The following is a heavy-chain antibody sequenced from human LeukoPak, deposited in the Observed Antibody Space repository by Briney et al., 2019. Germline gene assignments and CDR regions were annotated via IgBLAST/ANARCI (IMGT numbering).Heavy chain of an antibody. Sequence: AGGSLRLSCAASGFTFCGSAMHWVRQASGKGREGVGRIRSKANSYATAYAASVKGRFTISRDDSKDTANLQLDSLKPEDTAVYYCTRSGSVVVVVAATRHNYYGMDVWGKGTTVTVSS. CDR2: IRSKANSYAT. D-gene: IGHD2-15*01. V-gene: IGHV3-73*01. J-gene: IGHJ6*04. CDR3: TRSGSVVVVVAATRHNYYGMDV. CDR1: GFTFCGSA.